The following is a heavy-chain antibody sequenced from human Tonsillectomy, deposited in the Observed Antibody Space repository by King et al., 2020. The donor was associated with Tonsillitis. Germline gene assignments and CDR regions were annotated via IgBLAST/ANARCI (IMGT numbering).Heavy chain of an antibody. J-gene: IGHJ5*02. D-gene: IGHD6-19*01. V-gene: IGHV1-2*02. CDR2: INPNSGGT. CDR1: GYTFTGYY. Sequence: QLVQSGAEVKKPGASVKVSCKASGYTFTGYYMHWVRQAPGQGLEWMGWINPNSGGTNYAQKFQGRVTMTRDTSISTAYMELSRLRSDDTAVYYCARDGGAVAGTNWFDPWGQGTLVTVSS. CDR3: ARDGGAVAGTNWFDP.